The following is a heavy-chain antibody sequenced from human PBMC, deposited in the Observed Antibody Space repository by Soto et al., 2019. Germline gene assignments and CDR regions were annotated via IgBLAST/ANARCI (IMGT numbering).Heavy chain of an antibody. CDR1: GFTFSSYG. J-gene: IGHJ6*03. CDR3: AKDLEYIAAAGKNGYYYYYMDV. CDR2: ISYDGSNK. V-gene: IGHV3-30*18. D-gene: IGHD6-13*01. Sequence: GSLRLSCAASGFTFSSYGMHWVRQAPGKGLEWVAVISYDGSNKYYADSVKGRFTISRDNSKNTLYLQMNSLRAEDTAVYYCAKDLEYIAAAGKNGYYYYYMDVWGKGTTVTVSS.